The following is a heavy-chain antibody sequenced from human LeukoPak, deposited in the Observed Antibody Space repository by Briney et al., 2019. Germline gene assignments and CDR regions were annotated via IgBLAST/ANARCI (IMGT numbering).Heavy chain of an antibody. CDR2: ISWNSGSI. CDR3: AKDTSDAFDI. Sequence: GGSLRLSCAASGFTFDDYAMHWVRQAPGKGLEWVSGISWNSGSIGYADSVKGRFTISRDNAKNSLYLQMNSLRAEDTALYYCAKDTSDAFDIWGQGTMVTVSS. J-gene: IGHJ3*02. V-gene: IGHV3-9*01. CDR1: GFTFDDYA.